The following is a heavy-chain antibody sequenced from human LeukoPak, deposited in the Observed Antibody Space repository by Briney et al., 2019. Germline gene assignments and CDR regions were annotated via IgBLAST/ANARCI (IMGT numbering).Heavy chain of an antibody. V-gene: IGHV1-8*01. J-gene: IGHJ4*02. Sequence: ASVKVSCKASGYTFTSYDINWVRQATGQGLEWMGWMNPNSGNTGYAQKFQGRVTMTRNTSVSTAHMELSSLRSEDTAVYYCARGGGYYYDSSGYYFDYWGQGTLVTVSS. CDR3: ARGGGYYYDSSGYYFDY. CDR2: MNPNSGNT. CDR1: GYTFTSYD. D-gene: IGHD3-22*01.